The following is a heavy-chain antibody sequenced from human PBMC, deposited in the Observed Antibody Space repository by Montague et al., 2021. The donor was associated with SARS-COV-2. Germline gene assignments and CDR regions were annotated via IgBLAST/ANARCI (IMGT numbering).Heavy chain of an antibody. Sequence: SETLSLTCTVSGGSISSSSYYWGWIRQPPGKGLEWIGYIYYSGSTYYNPSLKSRVIISVDTSKNQFSLNLSSVTAADTAVYYCARVRAQQLAHYWGQGTLVTVSS. J-gene: IGHJ4*02. CDR3: ARVRAQQLAHY. CDR2: IYYSGST. CDR1: GGSISSSSYY. V-gene: IGHV4-39*07. D-gene: IGHD6-13*01.